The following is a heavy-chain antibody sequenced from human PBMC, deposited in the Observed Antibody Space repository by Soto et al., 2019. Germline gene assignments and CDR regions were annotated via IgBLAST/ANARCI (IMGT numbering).Heavy chain of an antibody. Sequence: PSETLSLTCTVSGGSISSYYWSWIRQPPGKGLEWIGYIYYSGSTNYNPSLKSRVTISVDTSKNQFSLKLSSVTAADTAVYYCARQYSSGWPHFDYWGQGTLVTVYS. CDR1: GGSISSYY. CDR3: ARQYSSGWPHFDY. J-gene: IGHJ4*02. D-gene: IGHD6-19*01. V-gene: IGHV4-59*01. CDR2: IYYSGST.